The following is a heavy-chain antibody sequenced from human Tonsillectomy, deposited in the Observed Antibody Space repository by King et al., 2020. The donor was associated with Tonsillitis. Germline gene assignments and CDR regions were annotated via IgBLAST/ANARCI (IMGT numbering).Heavy chain of an antibody. Sequence: VQLVESGAEVEKPGASVKVSCKASGYTFTSYDINWVRQATGQGLELMGWMNPNSGNTVYAQKFQGRVTMTRNTSISTAYMELISLRSEDTAVYYCARAILKNDYSGNLYYFDYWGQGTLVTVSS. CDR1: GYTFTSYD. CDR3: ARAILKNDYSGNLYYFDY. J-gene: IGHJ4*02. V-gene: IGHV1-8*01. D-gene: IGHD4-23*01. CDR2: MNPNSGNT.